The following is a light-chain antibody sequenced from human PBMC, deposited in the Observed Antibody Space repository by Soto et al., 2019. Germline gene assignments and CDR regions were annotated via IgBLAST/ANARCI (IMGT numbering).Light chain of an antibody. CDR1: QSVSSSY. CDR3: QQRSNWPPT. V-gene: IGKV3D-20*02. Sequence: EIVWTQSPGTLSLSPGERATLSCRSSQSVSSSYLAWYQQKPGQAPRLLIYDASNRATGIPARFSGSGSGTDFTLTISSLEPEDFAAYYCQQRSNWPPTFGQGTRLEIK. CDR2: DAS. J-gene: IGKJ5*01.